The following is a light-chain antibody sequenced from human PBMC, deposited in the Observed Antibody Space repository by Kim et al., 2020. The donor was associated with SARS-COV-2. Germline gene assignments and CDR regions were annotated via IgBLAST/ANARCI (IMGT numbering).Light chain of an antibody. Sequence: QPVLTQPSYLSASPGASASLTCTLRSGINVGTYRIYWYQQKPGSPPQYLLRYKSDSDNQKGSGVPSRFSGSKDASANAGILLISGLQSEDEADYYCMIWHNSAFVFGTGTKVTVL. CDR2: YKSDSDN. J-gene: IGLJ1*01. CDR3: MIWHNSAFV. V-gene: IGLV5-45*02. CDR1: SGINVGTYR.